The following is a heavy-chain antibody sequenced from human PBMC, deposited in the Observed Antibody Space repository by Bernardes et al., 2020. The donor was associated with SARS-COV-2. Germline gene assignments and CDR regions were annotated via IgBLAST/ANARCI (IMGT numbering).Heavy chain of an antibody. J-gene: IGHJ6*02. CDR2: INPKSGGT. CDR3: ARDRLAGQLAYYYYGMDV. D-gene: IGHD6-6*01. CDR1: GYTFTGYY. V-gene: IGHV1-2*02. Sequence: VKVSCKASGYTFTGYYMHWVRQAPGQGLEWMGWINPKSGGTNYAQKLQGRVTMTTDTSTSTAYMELRSLRSDDTAVYYCARDRLAGQLAYYYYGMDVWGQGTTVTVAS.